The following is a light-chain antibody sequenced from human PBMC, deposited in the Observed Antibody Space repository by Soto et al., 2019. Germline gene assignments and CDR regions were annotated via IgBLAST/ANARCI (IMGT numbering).Light chain of an antibody. Sequence: QSVLTQPPSVSGAPGHRVTISCTGSSSNIGAGYDVHWYQQLPGTAPKLLIYGNSNRPSGVPDRFSGSKSGTSASLAITGLQAEVEADYYCQSYDSSLSGWVFGGGTKLTVL. V-gene: IGLV1-40*01. J-gene: IGLJ3*02. CDR3: QSYDSSLSGWV. CDR1: SSNIGAGYD. CDR2: GNS.